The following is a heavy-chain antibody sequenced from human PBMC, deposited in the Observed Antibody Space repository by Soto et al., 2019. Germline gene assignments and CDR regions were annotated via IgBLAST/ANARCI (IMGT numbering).Heavy chain of an antibody. Sequence: QVQLVQSGAEEKKPRASVKVSCKASGYTFTSYAMHWVRQAPGQRLEWMGWINAGNGNTKYSQKFQGRVTITRDTSASTAYMELSSLRSEDTAVYYCARAPGGSSSFVDYWGQGTLVTVSS. CDR1: GYTFTSYA. CDR3: ARAPGGSSSFVDY. CDR2: INAGNGNT. J-gene: IGHJ4*02. V-gene: IGHV1-3*05. D-gene: IGHD6-6*01.